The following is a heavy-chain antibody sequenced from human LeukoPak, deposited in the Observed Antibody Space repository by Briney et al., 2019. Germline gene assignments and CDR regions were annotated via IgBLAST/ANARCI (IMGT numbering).Heavy chain of an antibody. Sequence: SETLSLTCTVSGGSISSSSYYWGWIRQPPGKGLEWIGSTYYSGSTYYNPSLKSRVTISVDTSKNQFSLKLSSVTAADTAVYYCARVGLTYYYYYMDVWGKGTTVTISS. CDR2: TYYSGST. CDR3: ARVGLTYYYYYMDV. J-gene: IGHJ6*03. D-gene: IGHD3-16*01. CDR1: GGSISSSSYY. V-gene: IGHV4-39*07.